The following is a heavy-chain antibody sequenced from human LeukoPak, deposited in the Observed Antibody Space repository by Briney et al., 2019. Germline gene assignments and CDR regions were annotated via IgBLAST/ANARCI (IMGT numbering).Heavy chain of an antibody. CDR1: GYTFTGYY. D-gene: IGHD3-10*01. CDR2: INPNSDGT. CDR3: ARVSAPMVRGVINNWFDP. J-gene: IGHJ5*02. Sequence: GASVKVSCKASGYTFTGYYMNWVRQAPGQGLEWMGWINPNSDGTNYAQKFQGRVTMTRDTSISTAYMELSRLRSDDTAVYYCARVSAPMVRGVINNWFDPWGQGTLVTVSS. V-gene: IGHV1-2*02.